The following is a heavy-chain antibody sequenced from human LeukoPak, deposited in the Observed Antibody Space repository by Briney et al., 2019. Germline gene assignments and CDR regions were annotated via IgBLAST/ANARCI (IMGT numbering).Heavy chain of an antibody. D-gene: IGHD2-15*01. V-gene: IGHV3-48*02. CDR1: GFTFSSYS. CDR2: ISGSSGTI. CDR3: ARPRYCSGGSCCLSD. J-gene: IGHJ4*02. Sequence: GGSLRLSCAAPGFTFSSYSMNWVRQAPGRGLEWVSYISGSSGTIYYADSVKGRFTISRDNAKSSLYLQMNSLRDEDTAVYYCARPRYCSGGSCCLSDWGQGTLVTVSS.